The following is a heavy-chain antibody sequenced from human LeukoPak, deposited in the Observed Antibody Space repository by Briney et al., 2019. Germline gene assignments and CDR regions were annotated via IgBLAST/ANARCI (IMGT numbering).Heavy chain of an antibody. CDR3: ARDPLDISRWTNAFDI. CDR2: ISYNGNQ. V-gene: IGHV3-30-3*01. CDR1: GFTFVNYG. Sequence: GGSLRLSCAASGFTFVNYGFHWVRQAPVKALEWVAFISYNGNQKYGDSVKGRFTISRDNSKNTLYLQVNGLRPEDTAVYYCARDPLDISRWTNAFDIWGQGTMVSVSS. D-gene: IGHD2-2*03. J-gene: IGHJ3*02.